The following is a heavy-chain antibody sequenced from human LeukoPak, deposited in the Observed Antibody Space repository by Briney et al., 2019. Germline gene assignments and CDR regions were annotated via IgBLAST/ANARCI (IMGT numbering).Heavy chain of an antibody. CDR3: ARAPSEIGGYYPEYFRH. Sequence: PGGSLRLSCAASGFTFSTYWMHWVRQAPGKGLVWVSRIKSDGGTNYAGSVKGRFTISRDNAKKTVSLQMNSLRPEDTGVYYCARAPSEIGGYYPEYFRHWGQGTLVTVPS. CDR1: GFTFSTYW. CDR2: IKSDGGT. D-gene: IGHD3-22*01. V-gene: IGHV3-74*01. J-gene: IGHJ1*01.